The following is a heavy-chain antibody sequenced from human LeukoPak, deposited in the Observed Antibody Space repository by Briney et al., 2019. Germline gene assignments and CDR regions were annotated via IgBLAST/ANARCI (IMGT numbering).Heavy chain of an antibody. V-gene: IGHV4-59*12. Sequence: SETLSLTCTVSGGSISSYYWSWIRQPPGKGLEWIGYIYYSGSTNYNPSLKSRVTISVDTSKNQFSLKLSSVTAADTAVYYCARGRIQLWYNWFDPWGQGTLVTVSS. J-gene: IGHJ5*02. D-gene: IGHD5-18*01. CDR3: ARGRIQLWYNWFDP. CDR2: IYYSGST. CDR1: GGSISSYY.